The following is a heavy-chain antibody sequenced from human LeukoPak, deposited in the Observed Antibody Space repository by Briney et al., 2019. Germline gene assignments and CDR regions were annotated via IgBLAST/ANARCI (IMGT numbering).Heavy chain of an antibody. D-gene: IGHD1-26*01. J-gene: IGHJ4*02. CDR2: INPNNGAT. Sequence: ASVKVSCRASGYTFTGYYMHWVRQAPGQGLEWMGRINPNNGATNYAQKLQGRVTITGDTSISTAYMELSSLRSDDAAVYYCTRESGSYHGNDYWGQGTLVTVSS. CDR1: GYTFTGYY. CDR3: TRESGSYHGNDY. V-gene: IGHV1-2*06.